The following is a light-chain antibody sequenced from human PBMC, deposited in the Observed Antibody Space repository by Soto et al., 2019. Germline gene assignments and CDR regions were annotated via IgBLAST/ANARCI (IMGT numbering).Light chain of an antibody. Sequence: DIPVTQSPSSLSASVGDTVTITCRASQTIRTYLSWYQQKPGKAPNLLIYSASILQSGVSSRFSGSGSGTAFTLTISSLQTEDLATYYCHQSYSHPETFGQGTKVEVK. CDR1: QTIRTY. V-gene: IGKV1-39*01. CDR3: HQSYSHPET. CDR2: SAS. J-gene: IGKJ1*01.